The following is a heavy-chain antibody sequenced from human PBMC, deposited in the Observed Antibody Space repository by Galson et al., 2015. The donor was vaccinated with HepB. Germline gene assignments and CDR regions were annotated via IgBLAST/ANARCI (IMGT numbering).Heavy chain of an antibody. CDR3: AKDGYDFWSGYYGSNYFDY. V-gene: IGHV3-30*18. Sequence: SLRLSCAAPGFTFSSYGMHWVRQAPGKGLEWVAVISYDGSNKYYADSVKGRFTISRDNSKNTLYLQMNSLRAEDTAVYYCAKDGYDFWSGYYGSNYFDYWGQGTLVTVSS. D-gene: IGHD3-3*01. J-gene: IGHJ4*02. CDR2: ISYDGSNK. CDR1: GFTFSSYG.